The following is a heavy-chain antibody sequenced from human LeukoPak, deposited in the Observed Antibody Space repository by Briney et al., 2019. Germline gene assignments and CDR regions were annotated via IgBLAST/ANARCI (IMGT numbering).Heavy chain of an antibody. J-gene: IGHJ6*03. Sequence: GESMKISCKGSGYSFTSYWIGWVRPMRGKGLEWMGIIYPDDSATRSSPSFEGQVIISVDKSISTAYLQWSSLKASDTATYYCARHGHCTNGVCYSNYYYYMDVWGKGTTVTVSS. V-gene: IGHV5-51*01. CDR3: ARHGHCTNGVCYSNYYYYMDV. D-gene: IGHD2-8*01. CDR1: GYSFTSYW. CDR2: IYPDDSAT.